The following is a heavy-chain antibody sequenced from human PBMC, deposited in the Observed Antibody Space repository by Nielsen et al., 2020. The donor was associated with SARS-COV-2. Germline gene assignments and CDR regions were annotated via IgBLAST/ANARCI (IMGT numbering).Heavy chain of an antibody. D-gene: IGHD3-10*01. J-gene: IGHJ4*02. CDR3: ARRLWFGESSFDY. CDR1: GIIFSSYA. CDR2: ISYDGSNK. V-gene: IGHV3-30*04. Sequence: GESLKISCAASGIIFSSYALHWVRQSPGKGLEWVAVISYDGSNKYYADSVKGRFTISRDNSKNTLYLQMNSLRAEDTAVYYCARRLWFGESSFDYWGQGTLVTVSS.